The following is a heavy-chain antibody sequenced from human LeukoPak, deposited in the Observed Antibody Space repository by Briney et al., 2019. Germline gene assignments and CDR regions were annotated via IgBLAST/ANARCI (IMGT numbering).Heavy chain of an antibody. D-gene: IGHD1-14*01. Sequence: GSLRLSCAGSGSTFGGYGMHWFRQTPGKGLEWVAVIAYDGSRAFYADSVKGRFTISRDNSKNTMSVQMDDLRAEDTAVYYCTRYNNDHFDYWGQGTLVTVSS. CDR2: IAYDGSRA. CDR1: GSTFGGYG. J-gene: IGHJ4*02. V-gene: IGHV3-33*01. CDR3: TRYNNDHFDY.